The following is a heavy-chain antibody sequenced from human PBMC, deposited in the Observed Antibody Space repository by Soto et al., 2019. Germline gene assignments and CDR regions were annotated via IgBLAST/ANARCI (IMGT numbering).Heavy chain of an antibody. CDR2: ISYDGSNK. D-gene: IGHD6-19*01. Sequence: QVQLVESGGGVVQPGRSLRLSCAASGFTFSSYAMHWVRQAPGKGLEWVAVISYDGSNKYYADSVKGRFTISRDNSKNTLYLRMNSLRAEDTAVYYCARTGIPVAGTPYYFDYWGQGTLVTVSS. J-gene: IGHJ4*02. V-gene: IGHV3-30-3*01. CDR1: GFTFSSYA. CDR3: ARTGIPVAGTPYYFDY.